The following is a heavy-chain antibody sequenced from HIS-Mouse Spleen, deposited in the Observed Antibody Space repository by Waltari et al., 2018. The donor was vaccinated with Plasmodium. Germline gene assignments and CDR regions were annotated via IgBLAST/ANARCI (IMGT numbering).Heavy chain of an antibody. V-gene: IGHV3-53*01. Sequence: EVQLVESGGGLIQPGGSLILSCAASWFTVGRNYIGRVRQTPGKGLEWVSVIYSGGSTYYADSVKGRFTISRDNSKNTLYLQMNSLRAEDTAVYYCARGMKSSSSAFDIWGQGTMVTVSS. CDR3: ARGMKSSSSAFDI. J-gene: IGHJ3*02. D-gene: IGHD6-6*01. CDR2: IYSGGST. CDR1: WFTVGRNY.